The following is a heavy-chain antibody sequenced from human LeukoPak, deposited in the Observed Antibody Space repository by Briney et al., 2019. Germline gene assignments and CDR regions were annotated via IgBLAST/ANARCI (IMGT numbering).Heavy chain of an antibody. Sequence: GGSLRLSCAASGFTYSDYALIWVRQAPGKGLEWISAIRGTGGTTYYADSVKGRCTISRDNSRNTVYLQMNSLRAEDTALYFCGKDPNGDYVGAFDFWGPGTMVTVSS. CDR2: IRGTGGTT. CDR1: GFTYSDYA. J-gene: IGHJ3*01. D-gene: IGHD4-17*01. CDR3: GKDPNGDYVGAFDF. V-gene: IGHV3-23*01.